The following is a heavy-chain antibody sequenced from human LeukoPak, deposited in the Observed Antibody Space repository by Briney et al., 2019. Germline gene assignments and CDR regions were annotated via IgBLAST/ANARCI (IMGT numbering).Heavy chain of an antibody. CDR2: MDPTGSQK. V-gene: IGHV3-7*01. D-gene: IGHD1-1*01. CDR3: AIWTSGNY. Sequence: GGSLRLSCAASGFTVITNDMTWVRQAPGKGLEWVANMDPTGSQKRYVDSVRGRFTISKDNPGASLYLDMHSLRAEDTAIYYCAIWTSGNYWGQGTLVTVSS. CDR1: GFTVITND. J-gene: IGHJ4*02.